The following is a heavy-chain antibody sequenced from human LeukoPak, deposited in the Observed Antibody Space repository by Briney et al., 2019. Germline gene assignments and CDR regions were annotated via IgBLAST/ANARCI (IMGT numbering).Heavy chain of an antibody. CDR1: GGSISSGDYY. V-gene: IGHV4-30-4*08. Sequence: SETLSLTCTVSGGSISSGDYYWSWIRQPPGKGLEWIGYIYYSGSTYYNPSLKSRVTISVDTSKNQFSLKLSSVTAADTAVYYCARSSFVYSSSSSSYYYYMDAWGKGTTVTVSS. D-gene: IGHD6-6*01. CDR2: IYYSGST. J-gene: IGHJ6*03. CDR3: ARSSFVYSSSSSSYYYYMDA.